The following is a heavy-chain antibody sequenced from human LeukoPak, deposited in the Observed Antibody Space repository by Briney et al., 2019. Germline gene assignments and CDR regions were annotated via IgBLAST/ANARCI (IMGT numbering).Heavy chain of an antibody. V-gene: IGHV4-31*03. CDR1: GGSISSGGYY. CDR2: IYYSGST. Sequence: PSETLSLTCTVSGGSISSGGYYWSWIRQHPGKGLEWIGYIYYSGSTYYNPSLKSRVTISVDTSMNQFSLKLSSVTAADTAVYYCAKVHSGSYHDGYYFDYWGQGTLVTVSS. D-gene: IGHD1-26*01. CDR3: AKVHSGSYHDGYYFDY. J-gene: IGHJ4*02.